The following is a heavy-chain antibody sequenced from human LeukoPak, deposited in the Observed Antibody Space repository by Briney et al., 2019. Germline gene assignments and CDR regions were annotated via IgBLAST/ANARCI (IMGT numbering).Heavy chain of an antibody. CDR1: GGSISSGGYY. D-gene: IGHD6-19*01. Sequence: PSETLSLTCTVSGGSISSGGYYWSWIRQHPGKGLEWIGYIYYSGSTNYNPSLKSRVTISVDTSKNQFSLKLSSVTAADTAVFYCARGDRRSIAVAGIFDYWGQGTLVTVSS. CDR2: IYYSGST. V-gene: IGHV4-61*08. J-gene: IGHJ4*02. CDR3: ARGDRRSIAVAGIFDY.